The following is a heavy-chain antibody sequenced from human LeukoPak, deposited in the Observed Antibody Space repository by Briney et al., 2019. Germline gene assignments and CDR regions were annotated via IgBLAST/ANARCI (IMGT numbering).Heavy chain of an antibody. CDR2: ISYDGSNK. J-gene: IGHJ6*02. CDR3: AKDSYAPGVVV. CDR1: GFTFSSYG. V-gene: IGHV3-30*18. D-gene: IGHD2-2*01. Sequence: GGSLRLSCAASGFTFSSYGMHWVRQAPGKGLEWVAVISYDGSNKYYADSVKGRFTISRDNSKNTLYLQMNSLRAEDTAVYYCAKDSYAPGVVVWGQGTTVTVSS.